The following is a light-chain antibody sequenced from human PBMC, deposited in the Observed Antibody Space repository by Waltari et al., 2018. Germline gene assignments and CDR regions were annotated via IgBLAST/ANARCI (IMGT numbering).Light chain of an antibody. CDR1: QSVLYNSNDKNY. V-gene: IGKV4-1*01. J-gene: IGKJ1*01. CDR3: QDYYSRRT. Sequence: DIVMTQSPDFLAVSLCERATINCKSSQSVLYNSNDKNYLAWYQQKPGQPPKLLIYWAYTGQCGVPRRSGSGASGADFMLTISRLQADVVAVYCRQDYYSRRTFGRGTRVEIK. CDR2: WAY.